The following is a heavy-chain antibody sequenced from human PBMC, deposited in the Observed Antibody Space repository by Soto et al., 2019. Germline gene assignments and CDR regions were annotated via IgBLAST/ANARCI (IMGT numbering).Heavy chain of an antibody. V-gene: IGHV3-30*18. Sequence: QVHLVESGGGVVQPGRSLRLSCAAAGIPFSSFGMHWVRQGPGKGLEWVAGISHTGSNQYYSDSGKGRFTIPKDNSKNTLYLPMDSLRPEDTAVYYCAKDCVTSPLPWGQGTLVTVSS. CDR2: ISHTGSNQ. CDR1: GIPFSSFG. CDR3: AKDCVTSPLP. J-gene: IGHJ5*02. D-gene: IGHD2-21*01.